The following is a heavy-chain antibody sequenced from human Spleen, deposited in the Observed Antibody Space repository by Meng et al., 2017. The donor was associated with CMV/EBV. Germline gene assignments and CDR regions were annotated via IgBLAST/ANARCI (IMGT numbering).Heavy chain of an antibody. CDR1: GFTFSSYD. J-gene: IGHJ4*02. CDR2: IRYDGNNK. Sequence: GESLKISCAASGFTFSSYDMHWVRQAPGKGLEWVAFIRYDGNNKYYADSVKGRFTISRDNANTSLYLQMSSLTAEDTALYYCARSPGPRGYAFYFDFWGQGALVTVSS. CDR3: ARSPGPRGYAFYFDF. D-gene: IGHD2-15*01. V-gene: IGHV3-30*02.